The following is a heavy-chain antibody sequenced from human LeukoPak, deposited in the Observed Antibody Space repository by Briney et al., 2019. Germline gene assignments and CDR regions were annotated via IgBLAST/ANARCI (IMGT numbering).Heavy chain of an antibody. Sequence: GGSLRLSCAASGFTFSSYGMSWVRQAPGKGLEWVSAISGGGGSTYYADSVKGRFTISRDNSKNTLYLQMNSLRAEDTAVYYCAKSLGSGSYYYYYYMDVWGKGTTVTISS. CDR2: ISGGGGST. D-gene: IGHD3-10*01. CDR3: AKSLGSGSYYYYYYMDV. V-gene: IGHV3-23*01. J-gene: IGHJ6*03. CDR1: GFTFSSYG.